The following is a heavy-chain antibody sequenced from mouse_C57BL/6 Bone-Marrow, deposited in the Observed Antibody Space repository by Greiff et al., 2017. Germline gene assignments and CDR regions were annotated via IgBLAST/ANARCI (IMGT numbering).Heavy chain of an antibody. CDR3: AIGTTTVVATGYFDV. V-gene: IGHV1-74*01. D-gene: IGHD1-1*01. J-gene: IGHJ1*03. CDR1: GYTFTSYW. Sequence: QVQLQQPGAELVKPGASVKVSCKASGYTFTSYWMHWVKQRPGQGLEWIGRIHPSDSDTNYNQKFKGKATLTVDKSSSTAYMQLSSLTSEDSAVYCCAIGTTTVVATGYFDVWGTGTTVTVSS. CDR2: IHPSDSDT.